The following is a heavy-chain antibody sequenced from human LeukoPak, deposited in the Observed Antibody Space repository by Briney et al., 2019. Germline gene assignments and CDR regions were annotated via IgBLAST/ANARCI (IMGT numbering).Heavy chain of an antibody. V-gene: IGHV3-66*02. CDR2: IYSGGST. Sequence: PGGSLRLSCAAFGFTVSSNYMSWVRQARGKGLEWVSVIYSGGSTYYADSVKGRFTISRDNSKNTLYLQMNSLRAEDTAVYYCASQGGDYSNPSGLYYYYGMDVWGQGTTVTVSS. CDR3: ASQGGDYSNPSGLYYYYGMDV. J-gene: IGHJ6*02. D-gene: IGHD4-11*01. CDR1: GFTVSSNY.